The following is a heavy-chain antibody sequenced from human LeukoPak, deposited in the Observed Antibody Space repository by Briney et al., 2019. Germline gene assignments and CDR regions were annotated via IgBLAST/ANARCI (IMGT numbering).Heavy chain of an antibody. V-gene: IGHV1-69*13. Sequence: SVKVSCKASGGTFSSYAISWVRQAPGQGLEWMGGIIPIFGTANYARKFQGRVTITADESTSTAYMELSSLRSEDTAVYYCARDPGGCSGGSCYSYWFDPWGQGTLVTVSS. CDR2: IIPIFGTA. J-gene: IGHJ5*02. CDR1: GGTFSSYA. CDR3: ARDPGGCSGGSCYSYWFDP. D-gene: IGHD2-15*01.